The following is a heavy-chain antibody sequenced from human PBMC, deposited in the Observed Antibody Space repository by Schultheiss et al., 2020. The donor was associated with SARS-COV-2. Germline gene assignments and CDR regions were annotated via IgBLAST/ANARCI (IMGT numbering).Heavy chain of an antibody. CDR2: ISAYNGNT. J-gene: IGHJ6*02. V-gene: IGHV1-69*13. Sequence: SVKVSCKASGGTFSSYAISWVRQAPGQGLEWMGWISAYNGNTNYAQKFQGRVTITADESTSTAYMELSSLRSEDTAVYYCAKDLSGYDYLSYYGMDVWGQGTTVTVSS. D-gene: IGHD5-12*01. CDR3: AKDLSGYDYLSYYGMDV. CDR1: GGTFSSYA.